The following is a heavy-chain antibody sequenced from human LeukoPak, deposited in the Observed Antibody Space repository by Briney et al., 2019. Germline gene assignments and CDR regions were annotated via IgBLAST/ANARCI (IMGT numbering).Heavy chain of an antibody. CDR2: INHGGSA. Sequence: SETLSFTCAVYGGSFSGYYWTWIRQPPGKGLEWIGEINHGGSANYNPSLKSRVTISIDTSKTQFSLKLNSVTAADTAVYYCARGPYYYGSGNSYNRFNVVYWGQGTLVTVSS. V-gene: IGHV4-34*01. D-gene: IGHD3-10*01. J-gene: IGHJ4*02. CDR3: ARGPYYYGSGNSYNRFNVVY. CDR1: GGSFSGYY.